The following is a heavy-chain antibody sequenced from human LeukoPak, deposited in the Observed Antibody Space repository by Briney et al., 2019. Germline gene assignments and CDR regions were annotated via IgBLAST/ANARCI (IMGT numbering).Heavy chain of an antibody. D-gene: IGHD3-22*01. CDR1: GFTFSSYW. Sequence: GGSLRLSCAASGFTFSSYWMSWVCQAPGKGLEWVANIKQDGSEKYYVDSVKGRFTISRDNAKNSLYLQMNSLRAEDTAVYYCAREAGDFYYDSSGYYIDYWGQGTLVTVSS. J-gene: IGHJ4*02. V-gene: IGHV3-7*01. CDR2: IKQDGSEK. CDR3: AREAGDFYYDSSGYYIDY.